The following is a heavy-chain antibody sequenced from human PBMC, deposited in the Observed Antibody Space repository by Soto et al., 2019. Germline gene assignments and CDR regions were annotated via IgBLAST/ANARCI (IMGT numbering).Heavy chain of an antibody. CDR3: ARSASSGWYEADYFDC. CDR1: GFTFNTYS. Sequence: EVQLVESGGGLVKPGGSLRLSCAASGFTFNTYSMNWVRQAPGKGLEWVSSISPISSCIYYADSVKGRFTVSRDQANKSLYLQMNSVRAADTGVYYCARSASSGWYEADYFDCWGQGTLVTVSS. CDR2: ISPISSCI. D-gene: IGHD6-19*01. J-gene: IGHJ4*02. V-gene: IGHV3-21*01.